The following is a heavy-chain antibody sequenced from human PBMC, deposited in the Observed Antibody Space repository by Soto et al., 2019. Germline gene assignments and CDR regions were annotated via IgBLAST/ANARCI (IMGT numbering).Heavy chain of an antibody. J-gene: IGHJ6*02. CDR2: ISSSSSYI. CDR3: ARGDIVVVPADPTYYYYGMEV. D-gene: IGHD2-2*01. CDR1: GFTFSSYS. Sequence: GGSLRLSCAASGFTFSSYSMNWVRQAPGKGLEWVSSISSSSSYIYYADSVKGRFTVSRDNAKNSLYLQMNSLRAEDTTVYYCARGDIVVVPADPTYYYYGMEVWGQGTTVTVSS. V-gene: IGHV3-21*01.